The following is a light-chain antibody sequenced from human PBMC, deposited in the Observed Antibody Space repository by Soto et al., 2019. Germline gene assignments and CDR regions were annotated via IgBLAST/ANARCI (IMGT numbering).Light chain of an antibody. J-gene: IGKJ2*01. V-gene: IGKV1-5*01. CDR2: HAS. Sequence: DIHMTQSPSTLSASQADRVTIAYLATQYSSNWLAWYQQKPGQAPKLLIFHASSLESGVPSRFSGGGIGTEFSLSISSLQPDDFATYYCQQYSTYPYILGQGTKVDI. CDR1: QYSSNW. CDR3: QQYSTYPYI.